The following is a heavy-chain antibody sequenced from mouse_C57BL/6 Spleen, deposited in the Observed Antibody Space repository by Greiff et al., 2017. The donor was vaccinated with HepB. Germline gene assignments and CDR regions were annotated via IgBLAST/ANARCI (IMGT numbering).Heavy chain of an antibody. D-gene: IGHD2-3*01. Sequence: VQLQQPGAELVKPGASVKLSCKASGYTFTSYWMHWVKQRPGQGLEWIGMIHPNSGSTNYNEKFKSKATLTVDKSSSTAYMQLSSLTSEDSAVYYCARLPDGYSPDYWGQGTTLTVSS. CDR3: ARLPDGYSPDY. J-gene: IGHJ2*01. V-gene: IGHV1-64*01. CDR1: GYTFTSYW. CDR2: IHPNSGST.